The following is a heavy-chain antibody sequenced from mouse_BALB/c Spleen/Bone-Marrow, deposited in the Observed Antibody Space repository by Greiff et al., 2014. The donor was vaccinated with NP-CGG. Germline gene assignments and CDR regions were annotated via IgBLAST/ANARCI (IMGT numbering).Heavy chain of an antibody. D-gene: IGHD2-13*01. V-gene: IGHV2-6-7*01. Sequence: QVQLQQSGPGLVAPSQSLSITCTVSGFSLTGYGVNWVRQPPEKGLEWLGKIWGDGSTDYNSPLKSRLSIIKDNSKSQVFLKMNSLQTDDTARYYCARDRRGLRYFDVWGAGTTVTVSS. CDR2: IWGDGST. CDR1: GFSLTGYG. J-gene: IGHJ1*01. CDR3: ARDRRGLRYFDV.